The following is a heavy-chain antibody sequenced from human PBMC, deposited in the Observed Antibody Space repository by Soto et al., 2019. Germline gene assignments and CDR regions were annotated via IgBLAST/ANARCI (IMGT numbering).Heavy chain of an antibody. D-gene: IGHD3-16*01. J-gene: IGHJ6*02. CDR3: AMVDVYVTPSPQDV. CDR2: INTYNGNT. CDR1: GYTFTRYG. V-gene: IGHV1-18*01. Sequence: QVQLVQSGAEVKNPGASVKVSCKASGYTFTRYGIGWARQAPGQGLEWMGWINTYNGNTNYEQNVQGRVTMTTDTTTSTAYMELRSLRCNDTAIYYCAMVDVYVTPSPQDVWGQGTTVIVSS.